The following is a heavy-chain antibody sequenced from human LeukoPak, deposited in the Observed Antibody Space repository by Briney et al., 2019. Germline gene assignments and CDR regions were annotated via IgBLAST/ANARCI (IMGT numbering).Heavy chain of an antibody. D-gene: IGHD1-7*01. CDR2: INHSGST. V-gene: IGHV4-34*01. J-gene: IGHJ4*02. CDR1: GGSFSGYY. Sequence: SETLSLTCAVYGGSFSGYYWSWLRQPPGKGLEWIGEINHSGSTNYNPSLKSRVTISVDTSKNQFSLTLSSVTAADTAVYYCARFPRNSGFDYWGQGTLVTVSS. CDR3: ARFPRNSGFDY.